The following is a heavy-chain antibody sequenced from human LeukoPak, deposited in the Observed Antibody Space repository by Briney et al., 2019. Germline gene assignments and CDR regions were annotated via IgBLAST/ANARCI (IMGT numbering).Heavy chain of an antibody. V-gene: IGHV4-34*01. CDR1: GGSFSGYY. D-gene: IGHD3-16*02. CDR3: ARRFYDYVWGSYRRTHYFDY. CDR2: INHSGST. J-gene: IGHJ4*02. Sequence: PSETLSLTCAVYGGSFSGYYWSWIRQPPGKGLEWIGEINHSGSTNYNPSLKSRVTISVDTSKNQFSLKLSSVTAADTAVYYCARRFYDYVWGSYRRTHYFDYWGQGTLVTVSS.